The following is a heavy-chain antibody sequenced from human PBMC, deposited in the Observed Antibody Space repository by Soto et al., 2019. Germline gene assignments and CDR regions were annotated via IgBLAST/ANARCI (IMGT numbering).Heavy chain of an antibody. J-gene: IGHJ3*02. Sequence: GGSLRLSCAASGFTFSSYAMSWVRQAPGKGLEWVSVISGSGGSTYYAESVKGLFTISRDNSKKTLYLLMNSLRAEDTALYCCAKAGDGSGSYFAFDIWGQGTMVTVSS. CDR3: AKAGDGSGSYFAFDI. V-gene: IGHV3-23*01. CDR1: GFTFSSYA. CDR2: ISGSGGST. D-gene: IGHD3-10*01.